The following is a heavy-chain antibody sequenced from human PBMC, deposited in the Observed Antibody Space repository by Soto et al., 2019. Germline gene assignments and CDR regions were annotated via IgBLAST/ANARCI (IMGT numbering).Heavy chain of an antibody. V-gene: IGHV3-33*01. Sequence: QVQLVESGGGVVQPGRSLRLSCAASGFTFSSYGMHWVRQAPGKGLEWVAIIWYDGSNKYYADSVKGRFTISRDNSKNTLYLEMNSLRVEDTALYYCARDTGGNSYWFDPWGQGTLVTVSS. J-gene: IGHJ5*02. CDR2: IWYDGSNK. CDR3: ARDTGGNSYWFDP. D-gene: IGHD2-21*01. CDR1: GFTFSSYG.